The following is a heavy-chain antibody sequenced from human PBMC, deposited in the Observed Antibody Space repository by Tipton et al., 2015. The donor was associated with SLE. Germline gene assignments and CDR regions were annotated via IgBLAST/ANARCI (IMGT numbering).Heavy chain of an antibody. J-gene: IGHJ4*02. CDR2: IYYGGST. D-gene: IGHD4-23*01. CDR1: GSSIRRSSHY. Sequence: TLSLTCSVSGSSIRRSSHYWGWIRQPPGMGLEWIGSIYYGGSTYYNPSLPSRVTISVDTSKNQFSLKLSSVTAADTAVYYCATGKGDYFDYWGQGTLVTVSS. CDR3: ATGKGDYFDY. V-gene: IGHV4-39*07.